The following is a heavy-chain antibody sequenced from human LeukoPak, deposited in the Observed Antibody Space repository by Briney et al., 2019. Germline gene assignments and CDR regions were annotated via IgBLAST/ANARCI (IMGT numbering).Heavy chain of an antibody. CDR2: IYYNGNT. D-gene: IGHD1-26*01. J-gene: IGHJ4*02. Sequence: SETLSLTCTVSGGSISSGDYYWGGDYCWSWIRQPPGKGLEWIGYIYYNGNTFYTPSLKSRVTISVDTSKNQFSLKLTSVTAADTAVYYCAKDRGGGPPPYWGQGTLVTVSS. CDR1: GGSISSGDYYWGGDYC. CDR3: AKDRGGGPPPY. V-gene: IGHV4-30-4*01.